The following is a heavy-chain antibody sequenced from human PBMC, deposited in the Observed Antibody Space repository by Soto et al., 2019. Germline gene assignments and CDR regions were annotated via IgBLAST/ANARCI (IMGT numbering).Heavy chain of an antibody. J-gene: IGHJ4*02. Sequence: GGSLRLSCAASGFTFSNAWMSWVRQAPGKGLEWVGRIKSKTDGGTTDYAAPVKGRFTISRDDSKNTLYLQMNSLKTEDTAVYHCTTDRAVGITDLDYWGQGTLVTVSS. D-gene: IGHD1-1*01. V-gene: IGHV3-15*01. CDR2: IKSKTDGGTT. CDR1: GFTFSNAW. CDR3: TTDRAVGITDLDY.